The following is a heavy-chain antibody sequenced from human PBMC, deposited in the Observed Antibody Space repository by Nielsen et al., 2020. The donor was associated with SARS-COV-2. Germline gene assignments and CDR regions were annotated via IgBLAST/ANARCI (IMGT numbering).Heavy chain of an antibody. D-gene: IGHD6-25*01. CDR3: ARGVAAPDY. Sequence: SLKISCTASGFTFDDYAVHWVRQAPGKGLEWVSGISWNSGSIGYADSVKGRFTISRDNAKNSLYLRLNSLRAEDTAVYYCARGVAAPDYWGQGTLVTVSS. V-gene: IGHV3-9*01. J-gene: IGHJ4*02. CDR1: GFTFDDYA. CDR2: ISWNSGSI.